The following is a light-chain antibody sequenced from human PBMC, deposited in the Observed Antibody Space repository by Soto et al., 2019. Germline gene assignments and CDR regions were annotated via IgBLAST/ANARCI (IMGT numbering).Light chain of an antibody. V-gene: IGKV1D-12*01. CDR1: QGIRSW. CDR3: QQSDTFPAT. J-gene: IGKJ4*01. CDR2: AAS. Sequence: DIQMTQSPSSVSASVGDRVTITCRASQGIRSWLAWYQQRPGKAPKLLISAASSLQSAVPSRFSGSGSGTDFTLTISSLQPDDFATYYCQQSDTFPATFGGGTNVDIK.